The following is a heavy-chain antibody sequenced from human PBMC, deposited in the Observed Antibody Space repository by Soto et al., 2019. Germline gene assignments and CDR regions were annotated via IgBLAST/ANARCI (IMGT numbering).Heavy chain of an antibody. J-gene: IGHJ6*02. Sequence: QVQLVQSGAEVKKPGASVKVSCKASGYTFTRSGISWVRQAPGQGLEWMGWISTYNGDTNYAQTFQGRVTMTTDTSTSTVHREVRSLRSDDTAVYYCAREGVAPYNYYAMDVWGQGTPVTVSS. CDR3: AREGVAPYNYYAMDV. V-gene: IGHV1-18*01. CDR1: GYTFTRSG. CDR2: ISTYNGDT. D-gene: IGHD2-2*02.